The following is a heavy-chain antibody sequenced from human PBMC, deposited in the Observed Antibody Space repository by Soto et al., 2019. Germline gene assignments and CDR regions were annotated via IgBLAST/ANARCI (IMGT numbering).Heavy chain of an antibody. CDR3: ARDLTISSTDGPLDP. CDR2: IHYTGST. D-gene: IGHD1-1*01. Sequence: SETLSLTCTVFGGSMSRYYWTWIRQPPGKGLEWIGNIHYTGSTNYNPSLKSRVTILLGTSTSQFSLKVSSVTAADTAVYYCARDLTISSTDGPLDPWGHGTLVTVSS. CDR1: GGSMSRYY. V-gene: IGHV4-59*01. J-gene: IGHJ5*02.